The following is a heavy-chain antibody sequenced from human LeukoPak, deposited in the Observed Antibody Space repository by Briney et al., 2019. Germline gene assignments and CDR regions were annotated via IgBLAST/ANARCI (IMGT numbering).Heavy chain of an antibody. V-gene: IGHV4-4*07. Sequence: SETLSLTCTVSGGSISSYYWSWIRQPAGKGLEWIGRIYTSGSTNYNPSLKSRVTISVDTSKNQFSLKLSSVTAADTAVYYCARDYIVATTFDYWGQGTLVTVSS. J-gene: IGHJ4*02. D-gene: IGHD5-12*01. CDR3: ARDYIVATTFDY. CDR1: GGSISSYY. CDR2: IYTSGST.